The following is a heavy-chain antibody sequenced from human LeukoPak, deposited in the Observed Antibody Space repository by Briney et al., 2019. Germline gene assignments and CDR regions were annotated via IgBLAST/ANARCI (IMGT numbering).Heavy chain of an antibody. CDR1: GGSISSGSYY. CDR3: ARGHIMDWFDP. CDR2: IYTSGST. V-gene: IGHV4-61*02. Sequence: SQTLSLTCTVTGGSISSGSYYWSWVRQPAGKGLEWIGRIYTSGSTNYNPSLKRRVTISIDTSKNQFSLKLSSVTAADTAVYYCARGHIMDWFDPWGQGTLSPSPQ. J-gene: IGHJ5*02.